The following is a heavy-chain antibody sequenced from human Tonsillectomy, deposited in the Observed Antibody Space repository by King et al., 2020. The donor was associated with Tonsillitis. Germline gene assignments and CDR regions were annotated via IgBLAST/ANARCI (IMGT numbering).Heavy chain of an antibody. CDR1: GGSISSYY. Sequence: VQLQESGPGLVKPSETLSLTCTVSGGSISSYYWSWIRKSPGKGLEWIGYIYYNGSTNYNPSLKSRVTISVDTSKIPFALKLSSVTAADTAVYYCARGWSLRGGGIFDYWGQGTLVTVSS. CDR2: IYYNGST. J-gene: IGHJ4*02. V-gene: IGHV4-59*01. D-gene: IGHD3-10*01. CDR3: ARGWSLRGGGIFDY.